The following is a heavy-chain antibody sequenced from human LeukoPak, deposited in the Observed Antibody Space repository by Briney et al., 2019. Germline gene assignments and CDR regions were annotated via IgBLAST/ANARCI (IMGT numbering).Heavy chain of an antibody. Sequence: SGGSLRLSCAASGFSFSTYSVIWVRQAPGKGLEWVSSVSGTSEYIYYADSVRGRFTISRDNAKNTVYLQMNSLRAENTAVYYCARWYSSGWYSDYWGQGTLVTVSS. CDR2: VSGTSEYI. CDR3: ARWYSSGWYSDY. V-gene: IGHV3-21*06. J-gene: IGHJ4*02. CDR1: GFSFSTYS. D-gene: IGHD6-19*01.